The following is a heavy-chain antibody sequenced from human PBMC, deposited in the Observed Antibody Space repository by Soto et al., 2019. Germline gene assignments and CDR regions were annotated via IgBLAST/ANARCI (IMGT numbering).Heavy chain of an antibody. V-gene: IGHV3-21*01. Sequence: GGSLRLSCAASGFTFSSYSMNWVRQAPGKGLEWVSSISSSSYIYYADSVKGRFTISRDNAKNSLYLQMNSLRAEDTAVYYCARDLMYDILTGCYLPSFDYWGQGTLVTVSS. CDR2: ISSSSYI. CDR3: ARDLMYDILTGCYLPSFDY. D-gene: IGHD3-9*01. CDR1: GFTFSSYS. J-gene: IGHJ4*02.